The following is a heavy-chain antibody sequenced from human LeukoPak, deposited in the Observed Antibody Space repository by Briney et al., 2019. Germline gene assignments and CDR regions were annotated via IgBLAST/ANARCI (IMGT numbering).Heavy chain of an antibody. Sequence: GGSLRLSCAASGFTFSSYWMSWVRQAPGKGLEWVANIKQDGSEKYYVDSVKGRFTISRDNAKNSLYLQMNSLRAEDTAVYYCARRITMVRGVLYNWFDPRGQGTLVTVSS. CDR1: GFTFSSYW. CDR3: ARRITMVRGVLYNWFDP. J-gene: IGHJ5*02. D-gene: IGHD3-10*01. CDR2: IKQDGSEK. V-gene: IGHV3-7*01.